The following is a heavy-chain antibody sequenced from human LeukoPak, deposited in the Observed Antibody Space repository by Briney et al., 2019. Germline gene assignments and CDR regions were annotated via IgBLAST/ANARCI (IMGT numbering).Heavy chain of an antibody. V-gene: IGHV4-59*01. D-gene: IGHD6-19*01. CDR3: ARDLKIGYNSGWYSFDY. CDR2: IYYSGTT. CDR1: GGSISPYY. J-gene: IGHJ4*02. Sequence: SETLSLTCTVSGGSISPYYWSWIRQPPGKGLEWIGYIYYSGTTNYNPSLKSRVTISVDTSKNQVSLKLNSVTAADTAIYYCARDLKIGYNSGWYSFDYWGQETLVTVSS.